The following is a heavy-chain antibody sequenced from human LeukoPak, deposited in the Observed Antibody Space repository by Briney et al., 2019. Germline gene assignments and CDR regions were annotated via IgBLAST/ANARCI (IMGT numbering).Heavy chain of an antibody. CDR2: IWYNGSKK. CDR1: GFTFSSYA. Sequence: PGGSLRLSCAASGFTFSSYAMYWVRQAPGKGLEWVTIIWYNGSKKYYAESVKGRFTISRDNSKNTLYLQMSSLRAEDTAVYYCARDPYGSGDGYFDYWGQGTLVTVSS. V-gene: IGHV3-33*01. D-gene: IGHD3-10*01. J-gene: IGHJ4*02. CDR3: ARDPYGSGDGYFDY.